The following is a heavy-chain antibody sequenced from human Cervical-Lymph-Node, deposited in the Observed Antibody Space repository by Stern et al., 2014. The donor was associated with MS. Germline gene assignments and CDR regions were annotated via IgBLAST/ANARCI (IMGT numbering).Heavy chain of an antibody. V-gene: IGHV3-23*04. Sequence: EMQLVESGGGLVQPGGSLRLSCAASGFSFGNYAMTWVRQAPGKGQARVSRISGSGGSSHYAESVNGRVTISRDNSKNTLYLQMNGLRAEDTAMYYCAKGGSIYYYGLDVWGQGTTVTVSS. CDR1: GFSFGNYA. J-gene: IGHJ6*02. D-gene: IGHD3-3*01. CDR2: ISGSGGSS. CDR3: AKGGSIYYYGLDV.